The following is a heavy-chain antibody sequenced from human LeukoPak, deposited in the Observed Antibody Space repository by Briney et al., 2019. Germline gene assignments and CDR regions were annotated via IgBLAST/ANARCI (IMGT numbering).Heavy chain of an antibody. V-gene: IGHV4-59*08. CDR2: IYYSGST. J-gene: IGHJ4*02. CDR1: GGSITRNY. Sequence: SETLSLTCTVSGGSITRNYWNWIRQPPGKGLEWIGNIYYSGSTNYNPSLKSRVTISVDTSKNQFSLKLSSVTAADTAVYYCARTTRYYDSSGCFDFWGQGTLVTVSS. D-gene: IGHD3-22*01. CDR3: ARTTRYYDSSGCFDF.